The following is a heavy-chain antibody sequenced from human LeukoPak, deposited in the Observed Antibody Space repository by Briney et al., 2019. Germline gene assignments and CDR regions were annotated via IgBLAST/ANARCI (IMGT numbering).Heavy chain of an antibody. Sequence: GGSLRLSCAASGITFSDHYMSWIRQAPGKGLEWVSDISSSSVYTNYADSVKGRFTISRDNAKNSLYLQMNSLRAEDTAVYYCAREPYAEEFDYWGQGTLVTVSS. J-gene: IGHJ4*02. CDR2: ISSSSVYT. V-gene: IGHV3-11*06. CDR1: GITFSDHY. D-gene: IGHD4-17*01. CDR3: AREPYAEEFDY.